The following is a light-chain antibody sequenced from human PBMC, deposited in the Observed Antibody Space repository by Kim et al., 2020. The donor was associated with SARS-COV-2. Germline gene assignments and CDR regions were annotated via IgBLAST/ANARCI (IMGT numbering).Light chain of an antibody. V-gene: IGLV2-8*01. Sequence: QSALTQPPSASGSPRQSVTISCTGTSSDIGGFHYVSWYQQHPGRAPKLLIYEVTKRPSGVPDRFSGSKSGNTASLTVSGLQAEDEADYYCSSHAVGNNLVFGGGTQLTVL. CDR3: SSHAVGNNLV. CDR1: SSDIGGFHY. J-gene: IGLJ3*02. CDR2: EVT.